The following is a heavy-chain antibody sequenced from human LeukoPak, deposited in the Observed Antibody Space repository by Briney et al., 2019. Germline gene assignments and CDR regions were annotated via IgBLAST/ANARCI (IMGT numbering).Heavy chain of an antibody. V-gene: IGHV3-23*01. CDR3: AKDSGSGWYPY. D-gene: IGHD6-19*01. J-gene: IGHJ4*02. Sequence: PGGSPRLSCAASGLTFSNYAMSWVRQAPGKGLEWVSDISGSGGNTNYADSVKGRFTISRDNSKNTLYLQMNSLRAEDTAVYYCAKDSGSGWYPYWGQGTLVTVSS. CDR1: GLTFSNYA. CDR2: ISGSGGNT.